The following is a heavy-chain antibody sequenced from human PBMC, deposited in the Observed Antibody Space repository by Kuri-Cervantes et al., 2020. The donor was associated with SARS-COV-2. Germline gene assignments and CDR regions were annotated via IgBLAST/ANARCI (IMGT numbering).Heavy chain of an antibody. J-gene: IGHJ3*02. V-gene: IGHV3-7*01. Sequence: LSLTCAASGCTFSSYWLSWVRQAPGKGLEWVANIKQDGSEKYYVDSVKGRFTISRDNAKNSLYLQMNSLRAEDTAVYYCARDLETITILSGAFDIWGQGTMVTVSS. CDR2: IKQDGSEK. CDR1: GCTFSSYW. CDR3: ARDLETITILSGAFDI. D-gene: IGHD3-3*01.